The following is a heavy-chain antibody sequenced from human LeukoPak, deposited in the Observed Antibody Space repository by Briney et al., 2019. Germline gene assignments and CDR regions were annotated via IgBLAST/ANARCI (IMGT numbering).Heavy chain of an antibody. CDR3: SRSAYYDGSGNYYDY. CDR1: GFTFSSYG. CDR2: ISDGGSTT. D-gene: IGHD3-22*01. V-gene: IGHV3-74*01. J-gene: IGHJ4*02. Sequence: GGSLRLSCAASGFTFSSYGMHWVRQAPGKGLVWVSRISDGGSTTTYADSVKGRFTISRDNAKNTLYLQMNGLRAEDTAVYYCSRSAYYDGSGNYYDYWGQGTLVTVSS.